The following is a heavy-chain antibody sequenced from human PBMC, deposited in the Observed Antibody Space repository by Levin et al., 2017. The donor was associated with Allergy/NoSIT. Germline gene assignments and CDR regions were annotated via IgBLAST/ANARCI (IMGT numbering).Heavy chain of an antibody. J-gene: IGHJ4*02. Sequence: GESLKISCAASGFTFSSYGLHWVRQAPGKGLEWVAVISYDGSNIYYADSVKGRFTISRDNSKNTLYLQMNGLRGEDTAVYFCAKNGEDYGGFDCWGQGTLVTVSS. CDR1: GFTFSSYG. CDR2: ISYDGSNI. V-gene: IGHV3-30*18. CDR3: AKNGEDYGGFDC. D-gene: IGHD4-17*01.